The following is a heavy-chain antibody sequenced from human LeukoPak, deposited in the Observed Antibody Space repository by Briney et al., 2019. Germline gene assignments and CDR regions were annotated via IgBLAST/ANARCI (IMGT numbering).Heavy chain of an antibody. CDR1: GGTFSSYA. CDR3: ARVRSSSWGNWFDP. D-gene: IGHD6-13*01. V-gene: IGHV1-69*06. J-gene: IGHJ5*02. CDR2: IIPIFGTA. Sequence: ASVKVSCKASGGTFSSYAISWVRQAPGQGLEWMGGIIPIFGTANYAQKFQGRVTITADKSTSTAYMELSSLRSEDTAVYYCARVRSSSWGNWFDPWGQGTLVTVSS.